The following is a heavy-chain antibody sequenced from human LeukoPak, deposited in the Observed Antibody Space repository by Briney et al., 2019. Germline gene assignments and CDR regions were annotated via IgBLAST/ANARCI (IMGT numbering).Heavy chain of an antibody. J-gene: IGHJ5*02. Sequence: PGGSLRLSCAASGFSLSDHYMDWVRQAPGQGLEWIGHMRNEGGGYGTLYAASVKGRFTVSRDDSKNAFYLQMNSLKPEDTAVYFCVRNHRHWFDPWGQGTLVTVSS. CDR1: GFSLSDHY. CDR3: VRNHRHWFDP. CDR2: MRNEGGGYGT. V-gene: IGHV3-72*01.